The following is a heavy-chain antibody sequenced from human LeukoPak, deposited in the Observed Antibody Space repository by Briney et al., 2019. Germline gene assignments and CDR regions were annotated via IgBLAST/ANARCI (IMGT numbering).Heavy chain of an antibody. CDR2: INHSGST. Sequence: SETLSLTCAVYGGPFSGYYWSWIRQPPGKGLEWIGEINHSGSTNYNPSLKSRVTISVDTSKNQFSLKLSSVTAADTAVYYCARGLRDTAMYYFDYWGQGTLVTVSS. CDR1: GGPFSGYY. J-gene: IGHJ4*02. V-gene: IGHV4-34*01. CDR3: ARGLRDTAMYYFDY. D-gene: IGHD5-18*01.